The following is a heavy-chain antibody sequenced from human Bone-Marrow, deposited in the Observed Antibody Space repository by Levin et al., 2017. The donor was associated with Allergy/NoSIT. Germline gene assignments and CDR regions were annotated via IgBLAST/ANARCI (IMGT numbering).Heavy chain of an antibody. CDR2: IYSGGST. J-gene: IGHJ4*02. CDR3: ARNVAVTANGY. D-gene: IGHD2-21*02. V-gene: IGHV3-66*01. Sequence: GGSLRLSCAASGVTVSNNYMSWVRQAPGKGLEWISLIYSGGSTDYADSVKGRFIISRDSSKNTLYLQMNSLRAEDTAMYYCARNVAVTANGYWGQGTLVTVSS. CDR1: GVTVSNNY.